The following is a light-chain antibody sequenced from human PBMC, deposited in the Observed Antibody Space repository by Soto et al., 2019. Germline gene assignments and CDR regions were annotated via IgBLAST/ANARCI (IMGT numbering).Light chain of an antibody. CDR1: QDISNY. Sequence: DIQMTQSPSSLSASVGDRVTITCQASQDISNYLNWYQQKPGKAPKLLINDASRVQPGVPSRFSGSGSGTDFEFTNSSMQPEDIAPYYCQNYDNVPYTFGQGTKMEIK. CDR3: QNYDNVPYT. J-gene: IGKJ2*01. CDR2: DAS. V-gene: IGKV1-33*01.